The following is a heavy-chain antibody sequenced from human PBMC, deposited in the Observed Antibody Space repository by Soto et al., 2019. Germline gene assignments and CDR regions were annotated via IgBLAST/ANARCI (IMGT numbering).Heavy chain of an antibody. CDR3: ARDHGDYYGMDV. CDR2: ISSRSSYM. CDR1: VFTFISYN. Sequence: GWSLRLSCASSVFTFISYNMNWVRQAPGKGLEWVSSISSRSSYMYYADSVKGRFTISRDNAKNSLYLQMNSLRAEDTAVYYCARDHGDYYGMDVWGQGTTVTVSS. V-gene: IGHV3-21*01. J-gene: IGHJ6*02.